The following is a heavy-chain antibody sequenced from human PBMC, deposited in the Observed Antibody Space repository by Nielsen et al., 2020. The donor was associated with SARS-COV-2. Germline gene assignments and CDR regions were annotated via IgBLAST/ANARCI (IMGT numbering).Heavy chain of an antibody. Sequence: GGSLRLSCAASGFTFSSYAMSWVRQAPGKGLEWVSAISGSGGSTYYADSVKGRFTISRDNSRNTLYLQMNSLRAEDTAVYYCAKADTAIMAPFDYWGQGTLVTVSS. CDR1: GFTFSSYA. CDR2: ISGSGGST. D-gene: IGHD5-18*01. V-gene: IGHV3-23*01. CDR3: AKADTAIMAPFDY. J-gene: IGHJ4*02.